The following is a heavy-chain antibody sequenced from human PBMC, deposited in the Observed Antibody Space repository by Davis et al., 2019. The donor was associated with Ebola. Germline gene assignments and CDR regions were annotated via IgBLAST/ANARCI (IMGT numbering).Heavy chain of an antibody. D-gene: IGHD2-2*01. J-gene: IGHJ6*03. CDR1: GYTFTSYG. CDR3: ARGDRGCYGVCYYYYMDV. V-gene: IGHV1-18*04. Sequence: ASVKVSCKASGYTFTSYGISWVRQAPGQGLEWMGWISAYNGNTNYAQKLQGRVTMTTDTSTSTAYMELRSLRSDDTAVYYCARGDRGCYGVCYYYYMDVWGKGTTVTVSS. CDR2: ISAYNGNT.